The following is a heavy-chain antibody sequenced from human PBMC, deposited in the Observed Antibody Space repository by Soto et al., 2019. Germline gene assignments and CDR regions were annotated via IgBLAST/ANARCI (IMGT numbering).Heavy chain of an antibody. D-gene: IGHD3-22*01. CDR1: GYSLAGYW. V-gene: IGHV5-10-1*01. CDR3: ARQIYDSDTGPNFQYYFDS. J-gene: IGHJ4*02. CDR2: IDPSDSQT. Sequence: PVVSLKISCSGSGYSLAGYWITWVRQKPWKGLEWMGRIDPSDSQTYYSPSFRGHVTISVTKSITTVFLQWSSLRASDTAMYYCARQIYDSDTGPNFQYYFDSWGQGTPVTVSS.